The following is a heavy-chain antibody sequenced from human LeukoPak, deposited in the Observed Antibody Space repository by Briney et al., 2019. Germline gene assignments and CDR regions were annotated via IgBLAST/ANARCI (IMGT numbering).Heavy chain of an antibody. D-gene: IGHD6-13*01. J-gene: IGHJ4*02. CDR3: ASWGGGQQLVGVFDY. CDR2: ISGSGGST. V-gene: IGHV3-23*01. Sequence: GGSLRLSCAASGFTFSSYAMSWVRQAPGKGLEWVSAISGSGGSTYYADSVKGRFTISRDNSKNTLYLQMNSLRAEDTALYYCASWGGGQQLVGVFDYWGQGTLVTVSS. CDR1: GFTFSSYA.